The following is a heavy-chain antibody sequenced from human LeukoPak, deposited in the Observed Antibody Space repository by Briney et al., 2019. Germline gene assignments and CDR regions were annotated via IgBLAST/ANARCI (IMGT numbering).Heavy chain of an antibody. CDR2: ISSSSSSYI. CDR1: GFTFSSYS. CDR3: ARAGGHIAAAGYYYFDY. D-gene: IGHD6-13*01. J-gene: IGHJ4*02. V-gene: IGHV3-21*01. Sequence: GGSLRLSCAASGFTFSSYSMNWVRQAPGKGLEWVSSISSSSSSYIYYADSVKGRFTISRDNAKNSLYLQMNSLRAEDTAVYYCARAGGHIAAAGYYYFDYWGQGTLVTVSS.